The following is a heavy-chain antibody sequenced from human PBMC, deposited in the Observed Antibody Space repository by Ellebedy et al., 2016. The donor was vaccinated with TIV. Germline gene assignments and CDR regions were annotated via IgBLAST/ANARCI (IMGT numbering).Heavy chain of an antibody. CDR1: GFTFRNYA. V-gene: IGHV3-23*01. CDR3: AKDGTETSVVYYVDY. J-gene: IGHJ4*02. D-gene: IGHD6-13*01. Sequence: GESLKISCAASGFTFRNYAMSWVRQAPGKGLEWVSTTSRFNSATYYADSVEGRFTISRDDSKNTLYLQMDSLRAEDTAVYYCAKDGTETSVVYYVDYWGQGILVTVSS. CDR2: TSRFNSAT.